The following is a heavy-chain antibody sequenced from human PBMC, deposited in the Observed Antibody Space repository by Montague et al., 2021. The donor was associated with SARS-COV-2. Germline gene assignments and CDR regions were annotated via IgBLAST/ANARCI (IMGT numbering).Heavy chain of an antibody. CDR1: GVSFSSNDYY. CDR2: VYYNGNT. V-gene: IGHV4-61*03. Sequence: SETLSLTCSVSGVSFSSNDYYWTWIRRPPGKGLEWIGYVYYNGNTIHNPSLESRVTTSIDTSKNHFSLRLTSVTPADTAVYYCAREVVGVKTNWLDTWGQGTLVTVSS. CDR3: AREVVGVKTNWLDT. J-gene: IGHJ5*02. D-gene: IGHD3-16*01.